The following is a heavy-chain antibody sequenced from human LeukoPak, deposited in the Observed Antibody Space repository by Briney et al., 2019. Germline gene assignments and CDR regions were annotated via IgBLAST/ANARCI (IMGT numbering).Heavy chain of an antibody. Sequence: SETLCLTCTVSGGSISSSSYYWGWIRQPPGKGLGWIGSIYYSGSTYYNPSLKSRVTISVDTSKNQFSLKLSSVTAADTAVYYCARRSSSWYPGWFDPWGQGTLVTVSS. CDR1: GGSISSSSYY. D-gene: IGHD6-13*01. CDR3: ARRSSSWYPGWFDP. V-gene: IGHV4-39*01. CDR2: IYYSGST. J-gene: IGHJ5*02.